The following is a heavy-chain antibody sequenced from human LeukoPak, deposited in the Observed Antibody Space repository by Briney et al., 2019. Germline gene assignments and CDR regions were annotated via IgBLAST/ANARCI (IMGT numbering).Heavy chain of an antibody. Sequence: GGSLRLSCAASGFTFSSYAMHWVRQAPGKGLEWVAVISYDGSNKYYADSVKGRFTISRDNSKNTLYLQMNSLREEDTAVYYCAKGNYDFWSGYQDYFDYWGQGTLVTVSS. V-gene: IGHV3-30-3*01. CDR1: GFTFSSYA. D-gene: IGHD3-3*01. CDR2: ISYDGSNK. J-gene: IGHJ4*02. CDR3: AKGNYDFWSGYQDYFDY.